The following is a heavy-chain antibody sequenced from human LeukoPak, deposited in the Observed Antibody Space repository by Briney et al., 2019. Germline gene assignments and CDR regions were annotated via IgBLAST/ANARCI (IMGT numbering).Heavy chain of an antibody. CDR1: GGSISSYY. CDR2: IYTSGST. V-gene: IGHV4-4*07. J-gene: IGHJ4*02. Sequence: SGTLSLTCTVSGGSISSYYWSWIRQPAGKGLEWIGRIYTSGSTNYNPSLKSRVTMSVDTSKNQFSLKLSSVTAADTAVYYCAREDYDYVWGSYRFDYWGQGTLVTVSS. CDR3: AREDYDYVWGSYRFDY. D-gene: IGHD3-16*02.